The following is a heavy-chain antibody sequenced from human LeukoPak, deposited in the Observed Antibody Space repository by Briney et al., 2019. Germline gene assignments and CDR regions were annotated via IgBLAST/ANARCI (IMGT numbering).Heavy chain of an antibody. D-gene: IGHD2-2*01. Sequence: SQTLSLTFAISGDSVSSNSAAWNWIRQSPSRGLEWLGRTYYRSKWYNDYAVSVKSRITINPDTSKNQFSLQLNSVTPEDTAVYYCARDLPLPAADSRPYYYYGMDVWGQGTTVTVSS. CDR1: GDSVSSNSAA. J-gene: IGHJ6*02. V-gene: IGHV6-1*01. CDR3: ARDLPLPAADSRPYYYYGMDV. CDR2: TYYRSKWYN.